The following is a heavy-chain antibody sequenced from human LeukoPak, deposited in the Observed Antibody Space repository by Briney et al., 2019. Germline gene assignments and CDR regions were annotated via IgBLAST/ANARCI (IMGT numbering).Heavy chain of an antibody. J-gene: IGHJ3*02. Sequence: PSETLSLTCTVSGGSISSSSYYWGWIRQPPGKGLEWIGSIYYSGSTYYNPSLKGRVTISVDTSKNQFSLKLSSVTAADTAVYYCASYKRRDSSGYYCDAFDIWGQGTMVTVSS. CDR1: GGSISSSSYY. CDR2: IYYSGST. CDR3: ASYKRRDSSGYYCDAFDI. D-gene: IGHD3-22*01. V-gene: IGHV4-39*01.